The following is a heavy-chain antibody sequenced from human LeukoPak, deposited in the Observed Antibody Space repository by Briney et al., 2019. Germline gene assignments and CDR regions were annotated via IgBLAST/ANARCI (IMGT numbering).Heavy chain of an antibody. D-gene: IGHD1-26*01. V-gene: IGHV3-20*01. CDR1: GFPFDDYG. Sequence: GGSPRLSCAASGFPFDDYGMSWVRQAPGKGLEWVSGINWNGGSTYYADSVKGRFTISRDNAKNSLYLQMNSLRVEDTALYHCARDLTSGSYDYWGQGTLVTVSS. CDR2: INWNGGST. CDR3: ARDLTSGSYDY. J-gene: IGHJ4*02.